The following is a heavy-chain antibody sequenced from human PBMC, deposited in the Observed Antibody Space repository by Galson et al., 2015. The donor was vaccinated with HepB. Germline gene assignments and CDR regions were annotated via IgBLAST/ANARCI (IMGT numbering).Heavy chain of an antibody. D-gene: IGHD2-21*01. V-gene: IGHV3-53*01. CDR2: TSMGGPT. CDR1: GNIVCSNS. CDR3: ARLVGMNWFDP. J-gene: IGHJ5*02. Sequence: SLRLPTAASGNIVCSNSLRWARQPPGIRLEWVAVTSMGGPTYYADSVRGRFTISRDISKNTLYLQMNSLRPEDTAVYYCARLVGMNWFDPWGQGTLVTVSS.